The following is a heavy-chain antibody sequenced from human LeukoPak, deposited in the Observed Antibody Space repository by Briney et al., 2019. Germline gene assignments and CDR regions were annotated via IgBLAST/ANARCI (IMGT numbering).Heavy chain of an antibody. D-gene: IGHD6-19*01. J-gene: IGHJ5*02. CDR3: ARVKITGYSSGWYWFDP. CDR1: GGSFSDYY. Sequence: SETLSLTCAVYGGSFSDYYWSWIRQPPGKGLEWIGEINHSGSTNYNPSLKSRVTISVDTSKNQFSLKLSSVTAADTAVYYCARVKITGYSSGWYWFDPWGQGTLVTVSS. CDR2: INHSGST. V-gene: IGHV4-34*01.